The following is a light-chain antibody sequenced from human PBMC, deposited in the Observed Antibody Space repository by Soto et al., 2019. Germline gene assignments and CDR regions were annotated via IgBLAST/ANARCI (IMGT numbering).Light chain of an antibody. J-gene: IGKJ5*01. V-gene: IGKV3-11*01. CDR2: NAS. CDR3: QQRGDWPTIT. CDR1: QTIDNT. Sequence: EIVMTQSPATLSLSPGERATLSCRASQTIDNTLAWYQRKPGQPPRLIISNASNRTTGIPARFSGSGSGTDFSLPISSLEPQDFVVYYCQQRGDWPTITFGQGTRLEIK.